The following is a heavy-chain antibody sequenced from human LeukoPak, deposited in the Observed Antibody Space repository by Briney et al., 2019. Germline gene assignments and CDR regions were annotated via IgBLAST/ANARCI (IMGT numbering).Heavy chain of an antibody. CDR1: GFTFSRYG. CDR3: ARGVRIAVAGNIDY. V-gene: IGHV3-30*03. Sequence: GGSLRLSCAASGFTFSRYGMHWVRQAPGKGLEWEAAISYDGSNKKYADSVKGRFTIPRDNSKNTLYLQMNSLRAEDTAVYYCARGVRIAVAGNIDYWGQGTLVTVSS. D-gene: IGHD6-19*01. J-gene: IGHJ4*02. CDR2: ISYDGSNK.